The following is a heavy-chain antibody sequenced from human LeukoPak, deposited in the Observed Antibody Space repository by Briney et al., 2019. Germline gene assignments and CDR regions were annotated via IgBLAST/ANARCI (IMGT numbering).Heavy chain of an antibody. J-gene: IGHJ4*02. V-gene: IGHV3-74*01. CDR2: IKSDGNT. CDR1: GFTFSRYW. D-gene: IGHD3-22*01. Sequence: GGSLRLSCAASGFTFSRYWMHWVRQAPGKGLVWVSRIKSDGNTNYADSVKGRFTISRDNAKNSLYLQMNSLRAEDTAVYYCARDLGTMRGLGYWGQGTLVTVSS. CDR3: ARDLGTMRGLGY.